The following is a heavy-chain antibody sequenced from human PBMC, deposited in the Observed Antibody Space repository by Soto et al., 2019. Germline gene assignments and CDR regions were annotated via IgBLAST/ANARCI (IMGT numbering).Heavy chain of an antibody. CDR1: GFTFSSYG. CDR2: ISYDGSNK. J-gene: IGHJ5*02. CDR3: AKRPRLGRTTDKNWFDP. Sequence: QVQLVESGGGVAQPGRSLRLSCAASGFTFSSYGMHWVRQAPGKGLEWVAVISYDGSNKYYADSVKGRFTISRDNSKNTLYLQMNSLRAEDTAVYYCAKRPRLGRTTDKNWFDPWGQGTLVTVSS. D-gene: IGHD3-16*01. V-gene: IGHV3-30*18.